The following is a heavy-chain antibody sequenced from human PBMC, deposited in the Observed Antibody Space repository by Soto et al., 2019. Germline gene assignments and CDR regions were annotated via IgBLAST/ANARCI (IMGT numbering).Heavy chain of an antibody. CDR1: GFMFSSYA. CDR3: AKSGYGTAWYRIFDY. Sequence: EVHLLESGGGLVQPGGALRLSCAASGFMFSSYAMSWARQAPGKGLEWVSTLSGSGASAYYADSVKGRFTISRDNSKNTLFLQMNTLRAEDTAVYFWAKSGYGTAWYRIFDYWGQGTLVSVSS. V-gene: IGHV3-23*01. D-gene: IGHD6-13*01. J-gene: IGHJ4*02. CDR2: LSGSGASA.